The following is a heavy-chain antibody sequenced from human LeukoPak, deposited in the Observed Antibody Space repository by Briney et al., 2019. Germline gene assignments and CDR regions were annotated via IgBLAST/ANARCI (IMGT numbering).Heavy chain of an antibody. CDR3: ARAPPWYYDSSGYYRYYYYGMDV. D-gene: IGHD3-22*01. V-gene: IGHV4-34*01. Sequence: SETLSLTCAVYGGPFSGYYWSWIRQPPGKGLEWIGEINHSGSTNYNPSLKSRVTISVDTSKNQFSLKLSSVTAADTAVYYCARAPPWYYDSSGYYRYYYYGMDVWGQGTTVTVSS. J-gene: IGHJ6*02. CDR2: INHSGST. CDR1: GGPFSGYY.